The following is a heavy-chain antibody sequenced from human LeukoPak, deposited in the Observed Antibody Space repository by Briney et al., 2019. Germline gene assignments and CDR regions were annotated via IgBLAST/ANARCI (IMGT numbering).Heavy chain of an antibody. CDR2: ISSSGRTM. CDR1: GFIFSSYE. D-gene: IGHD6-13*01. CDR3: ARGEQQLDDY. V-gene: IGHV3-48*03. J-gene: IGHJ4*02. Sequence: GGSLRLSCEASGFIFSSYEMNWVRQAPGKGLEWVSFISSSGRTMYYADSMKGRFTVSRDNAKNSLYLQVNSLRAEDTAVYYCARGEQQLDDYWGQGTLVTVSS.